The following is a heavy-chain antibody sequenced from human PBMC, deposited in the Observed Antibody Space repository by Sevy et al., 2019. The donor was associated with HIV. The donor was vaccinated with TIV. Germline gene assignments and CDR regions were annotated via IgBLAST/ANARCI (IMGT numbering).Heavy chain of an antibody. Sequence: GESLKISCKGSGYSFTSYWIGWVRQMPGKGLEWMGIIYPGDSDTRYSPSFQGQVTISADKSISTAYLQWSSLKASDTAMYYCARPGVWFGADRSHAFDIWGQGTMVTVSS. CDR2: IYPGDSDT. CDR1: GYSFTSYW. CDR3: ARPGVWFGADRSHAFDI. V-gene: IGHV5-51*01. J-gene: IGHJ3*02. D-gene: IGHD3-10*01.